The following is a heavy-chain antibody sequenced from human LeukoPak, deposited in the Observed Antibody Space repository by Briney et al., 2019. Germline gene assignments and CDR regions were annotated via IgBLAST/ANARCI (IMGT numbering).Heavy chain of an antibody. CDR2: INSDGTSI. Sequence: GGSLRLSCAASGFMFGGYTINWVRQAPGKGLVWVSRINSDGTSISYADSVKGRFTISRDNAENTVYLQMNSLRAEDTAVYYCVRDGRFGELLCDYWGQGTLVTVSS. V-gene: IGHV3-74*01. J-gene: IGHJ4*02. D-gene: IGHD3-10*01. CDR3: VRDGRFGELLCDY. CDR1: GFMFGGYT.